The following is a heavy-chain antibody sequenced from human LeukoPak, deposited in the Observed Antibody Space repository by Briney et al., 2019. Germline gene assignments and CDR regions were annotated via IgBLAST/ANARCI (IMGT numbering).Heavy chain of an antibody. V-gene: IGHV3-33*06. CDR1: GFTFSSNG. CDR3: AKGLGYCSSTSCYSNVDY. Sequence: GGSLRLSCAASGFTFSSNGMHWVRQAPGKGLEWVAVIWYDGSSKYFADSVEGRFTVSRDNSKNTLYLQMNSLRAEDTAVYYCAKGLGYCSSTSCYSNVDYWGQGTLVTVSS. J-gene: IGHJ4*02. D-gene: IGHD2-2*02. CDR2: IWYDGSSK.